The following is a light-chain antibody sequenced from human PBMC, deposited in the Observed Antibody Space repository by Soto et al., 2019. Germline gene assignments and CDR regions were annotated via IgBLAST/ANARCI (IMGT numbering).Light chain of an antibody. V-gene: IGKV2-28*01. Sequence: IEMIQSPLSLAVTPGAPASISCRSRQSLLHRTGRNYLAWYLKKPGQSPQLLIYLGSNRASGVPDMFSGSGSGTYFTLKISRVEAEDVVIYYCKEAIQTPLTFGGGTKVEIK. J-gene: IGKJ4*01. CDR3: KEAIQTPLT. CDR1: QSLLHRTGRNY. CDR2: LGS.